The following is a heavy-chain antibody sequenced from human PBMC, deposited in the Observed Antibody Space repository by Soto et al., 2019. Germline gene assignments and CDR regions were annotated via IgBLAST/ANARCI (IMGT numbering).Heavy chain of an antibody. D-gene: IGHD1-26*01. CDR2: ISAYNGDT. CDR1: GYTFTDYA. Sequence: QVQLVQSGAEVKKPGASVKVSCKASGYTFTDYAITWVRQAPGQGLEWMGWISAYNGDTDYAQKFQGRVTVTTDTSTSTAYMELRSLSSDDTAVYYCAREAGSGSYYPEDFWGQGTLVTVSS. J-gene: IGHJ4*02. CDR3: AREAGSGSYYPEDF. V-gene: IGHV1-18*04.